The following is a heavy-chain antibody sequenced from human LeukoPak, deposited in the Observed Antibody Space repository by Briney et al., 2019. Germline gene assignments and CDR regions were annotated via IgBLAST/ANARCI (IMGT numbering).Heavy chain of an antibody. CDR3: VRDFGSSSPFDS. J-gene: IGHJ4*02. CDR1: GFTFSSYS. Sequence: PGGSLRLSCAASGFTFSSYSMNWVRQAPGKGLEWVSYISSSSSTIYYADSVKGRFTVSRDNAKNSLYLQMSSLRADDTAVYYCVRDFGSSSPFDSWGQGTLVTVSS. D-gene: IGHD6-6*01. CDR2: ISSSSSTI. V-gene: IGHV3-48*01.